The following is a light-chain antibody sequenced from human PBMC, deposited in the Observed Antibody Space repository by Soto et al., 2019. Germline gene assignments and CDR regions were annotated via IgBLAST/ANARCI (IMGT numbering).Light chain of an antibody. CDR1: QSVNAN. CDR3: LQYNDWPRT. CDR2: GAS. Sequence: EILLTQSPATLSVSPGERATLSCRASQSVNANLAWYQQKSGRAPRLLIFGASTRATDIPGRFSGSGSGTEFTLTISSLQPEDFAVYYCLQYNDWPRTFGQGTKLDIK. V-gene: IGKV3-15*01. J-gene: IGKJ1*01.